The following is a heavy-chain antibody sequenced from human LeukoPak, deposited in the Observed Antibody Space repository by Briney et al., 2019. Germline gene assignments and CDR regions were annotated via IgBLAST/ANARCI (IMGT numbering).Heavy chain of an antibody. V-gene: IGHV4-59*01. CDR2: IHYSGST. D-gene: IGHD2-2*01. J-gene: IGHJ6*03. CDR3: ARNVVVPAAPSYYYYMDV. Sequence: SETLSLTCTVSGGSISSYYWSWIRQPPGKGLEWIAYIHYSGSTNYNPSLKSRVTISVDTAKNQFSLKLSSVTAADTAVYYCARNVVVPAAPSYYYYMDVWGKGTTVTVSS. CDR1: GGSISSYY.